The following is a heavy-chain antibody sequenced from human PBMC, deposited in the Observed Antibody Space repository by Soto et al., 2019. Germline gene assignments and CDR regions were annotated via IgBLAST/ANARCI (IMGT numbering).Heavy chain of an antibody. D-gene: IGHD2-15*01. CDR1: GYTFTSYG. CDR3: ASGYCSGGSCFRYFQH. J-gene: IGHJ1*01. V-gene: IGHV1-18*01. Sequence: ASVKVSCKASGYTFTSYGISWVRQAPGQGLEWMGWISAYNGNTNYAQKLQGRVTMTTDTSTSTAYMELRSLRSDDTAVYYCASGYCSGGSCFRYFQHWGQGTLVTVSS. CDR2: ISAYNGNT.